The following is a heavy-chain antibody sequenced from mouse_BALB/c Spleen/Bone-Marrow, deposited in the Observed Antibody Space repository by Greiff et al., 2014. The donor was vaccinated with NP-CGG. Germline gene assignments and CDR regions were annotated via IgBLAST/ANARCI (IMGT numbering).Heavy chain of an antibody. V-gene: IGHV7-3*02. J-gene: IGHJ2*01. Sequence: VQLKESGGGLVQPGGSLRLSCATPGFTFTDYYMNWVRQPPGKALEWLGFIRNKANGYTTEYSASVKSRFTISRDNSQNILYLQMNTLRADDSATYYCARDKGRVFFDYWGQGTTLTVSS. CDR2: IRNKANGYTT. CDR1: GFTFTDYY. CDR3: ARDKGRVFFDY.